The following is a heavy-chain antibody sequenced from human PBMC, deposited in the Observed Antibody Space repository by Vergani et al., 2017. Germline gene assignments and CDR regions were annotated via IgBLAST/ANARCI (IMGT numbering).Heavy chain of an antibody. CDR3: AKGITIFGVVRMGDAFDI. CDR1: GFTFSSYA. V-gene: IGHV3-23*03. J-gene: IGHJ3*02. CDR2: IYSGGSST. D-gene: IGHD3-3*01. Sequence: EVQLLESGGGLVQPGGSLRLSCAASGFTFSSYAMSWVRQAPGKGLEWVSGIYSGGSSTYYADSVKGRFTISRDNSKNTLYLQMNSLRAEDTAVYCCAKGITIFGVVRMGDAFDIWGQGTMVTVSS.